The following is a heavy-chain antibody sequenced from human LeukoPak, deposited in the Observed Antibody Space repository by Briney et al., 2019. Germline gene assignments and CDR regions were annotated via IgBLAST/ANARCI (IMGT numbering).Heavy chain of an antibody. Sequence: ASVTVSCKASGGTFSSYAISWVRQAPGQGLEWMGGIIPIFGTANYAQKFQGRVTITADESTSTAYMELSSLRSEDTAVYYCARDPGYYYDSSSYGMDVWGQGTTVTVSS. V-gene: IGHV1-69*01. CDR3: ARDPGYYYDSSSYGMDV. J-gene: IGHJ6*02. D-gene: IGHD3-22*01. CDR1: GGTFSSYA. CDR2: IIPIFGTA.